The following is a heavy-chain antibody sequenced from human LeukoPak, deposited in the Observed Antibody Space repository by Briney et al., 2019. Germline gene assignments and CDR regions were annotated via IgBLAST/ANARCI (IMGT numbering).Heavy chain of an antibody. V-gene: IGHV3-21*04. CDR2: ISSSSSYI. CDR1: GFTFSSYS. J-gene: IGHJ4*02. D-gene: IGHD6-13*01. CDR3: ARVIRAAPGKGYFDY. Sequence: SGGSLSLSCAASGFTFSSYSMIWVRGAPGKGPEWVSYISSSSSYIYYADSVKGRFTISRDSSKNTLYLQMNSLRAEDTAIYYCARVIRAAPGKGYFDYWGQGTLVTVSS.